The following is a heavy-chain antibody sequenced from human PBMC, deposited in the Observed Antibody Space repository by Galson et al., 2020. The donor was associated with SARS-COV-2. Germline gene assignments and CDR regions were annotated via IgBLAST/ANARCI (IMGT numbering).Heavy chain of an antibody. CDR3: ARKSDNYYYYMDV. CDR2: NYYSGST. J-gene: IGHJ6*03. Sequence: SETLSLTCTVSGGSISSSSYYWGRHRQPTGQGLEWIGSNYYSGSTYYNPSIKSRVTISVDTSKNQFPLKLSSVTAADTAVYYCARKSDNYYYYMDVWGKGTTVTVSS. V-gene: IGHV4-39*01. CDR1: GGSISSSSYY.